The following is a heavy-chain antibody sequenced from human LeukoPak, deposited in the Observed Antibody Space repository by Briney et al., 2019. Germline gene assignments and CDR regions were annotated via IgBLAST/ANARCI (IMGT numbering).Heavy chain of an antibody. Sequence: PSETLSLTCAVSGXSISSYYWSWIRQPPGKGLEWIGYIYYSGSTNYNPSLKSRVTISVDTSKNQFSLKLLSVTAADTAVYYCARGMQQLYHFDSWGRGTLVTVSS. CDR3: ARGMQQLYHFDS. V-gene: IGHV4-59*01. CDR1: GXSISSYY. J-gene: IGHJ4*02. CDR2: IYYSGST. D-gene: IGHD6-13*01.